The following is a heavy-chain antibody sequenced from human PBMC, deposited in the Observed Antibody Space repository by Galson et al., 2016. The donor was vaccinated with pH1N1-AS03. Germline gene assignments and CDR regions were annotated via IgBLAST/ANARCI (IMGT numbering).Heavy chain of an antibody. CDR1: GFTFNRSW. V-gene: IGHV3-7*01. Sequence: SLRLSCAASGFTFNRSWMNWVRQAPGKGLEWVANIKQDGSEKCYVDSVKGRFTISRDNAKNSLYLQMNSLRAEDTAVYYCFEINNGGGQGTLVTVSS. D-gene: IGHD2-8*01. CDR2: IKQDGSEK. J-gene: IGHJ4*02. CDR3: FEINNG.